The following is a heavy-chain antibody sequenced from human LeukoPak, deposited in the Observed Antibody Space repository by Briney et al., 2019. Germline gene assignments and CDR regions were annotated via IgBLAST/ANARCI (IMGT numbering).Heavy chain of an antibody. J-gene: IGHJ4*02. V-gene: IGHV1-46*01. CDR2: NNPSGGST. CDR1: GYTFTSYY. CDR3: ARDQEGFDY. Sequence: GASVKVSCKASGYTFTSYYMHWVRQAPGQGLEWMGINNPSGGSTSYAQKFQGRVTVTRDTSTSTVHMELSGLRSEDTAVYYCARDQEGFDYWGQGTLVTVSS.